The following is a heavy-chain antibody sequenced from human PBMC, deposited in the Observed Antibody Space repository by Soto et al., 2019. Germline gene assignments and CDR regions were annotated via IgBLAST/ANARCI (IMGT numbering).Heavy chain of an antibody. CDR3: ARHLKVRPGPDAAAGTEFDY. CDR1: GGSISSSSYY. J-gene: IGHJ4*02. CDR2: IYYSGST. V-gene: IGHV4-39*01. Sequence: PSETVSLTCTVSGGSISSSSYYWGWIRQPPGKGLEWIGSIYYSGSTYYNPSLKSRVTISVDTSKNQFSLKLSSVTAADTAVYYCARHLKVRPGPDAAAGTEFDYWGQGTLVTVSS. D-gene: IGHD6-13*01.